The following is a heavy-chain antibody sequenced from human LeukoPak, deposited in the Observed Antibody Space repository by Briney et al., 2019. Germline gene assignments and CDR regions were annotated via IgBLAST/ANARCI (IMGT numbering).Heavy chain of an antibody. CDR2: IYYSGST. J-gene: IGHJ4*02. D-gene: IGHD6-6*01. Sequence: SETLSLTCTVSGRSISSYDWSWIRQPPGKGLEWGGYIYYSGSTNYNPSLKSRVTISVNTSKNQFSLKLSSVTAADTAVYYCASSFVRRRGPFVRPIDYWGQGTLVTVSS. V-gene: IGHV4-59*01. CDR1: GRSISSYD. CDR3: ASSFVRRRGPFVRPIDY.